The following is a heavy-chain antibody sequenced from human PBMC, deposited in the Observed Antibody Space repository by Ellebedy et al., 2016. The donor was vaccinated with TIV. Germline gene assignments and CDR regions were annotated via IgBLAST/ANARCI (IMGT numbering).Heavy chain of an antibody. V-gene: IGHV3-23*01. CDR1: GFSITNCV. Sequence: PGGSLRLSCVVSGFSITNCVMYWFRQAPGRGLEWVSAINDRGDDTSYKDSVKGRFAIFRDTSKNTVFLQMNSLRADDTALYYCARIGVRLGTGGVDYWGQGILVTVSS. D-gene: IGHD2-8*02. CDR3: ARIGVRLGTGGVDY. J-gene: IGHJ4*02. CDR2: INDRGDDT.